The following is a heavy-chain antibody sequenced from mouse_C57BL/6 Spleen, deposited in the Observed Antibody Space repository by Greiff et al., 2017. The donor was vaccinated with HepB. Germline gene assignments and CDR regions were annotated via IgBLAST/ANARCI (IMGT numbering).Heavy chain of an antibody. CDR1: GYAFSSSW. V-gene: IGHV1-82*01. CDR3: ARDYGSAWFAY. Sequence: VQLQQSGPELVKPGASVKISCKASGYAFSSSWMNWVKQRPGKGLEWIGRIYPGDGDTNYNGKFKGKATLTADKSSSTAYMQLSSLTSEDSAVYFGARDYGSAWFAYWGQGTLVTVSA. J-gene: IGHJ3*01. D-gene: IGHD1-1*01. CDR2: IYPGDGDT.